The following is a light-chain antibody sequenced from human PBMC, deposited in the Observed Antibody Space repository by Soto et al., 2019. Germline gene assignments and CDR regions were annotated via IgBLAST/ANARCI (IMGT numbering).Light chain of an antibody. CDR1: SSDIGAYDH. J-gene: IGLJ1*01. Sequence: QSALTQPASVSGSPGQSITISCSGTSSDIGAYDHVAWYQQFTGKSPKLMIYSVSNRPSGVSNRFSGSKSGTSATLGITGFQTGDEADYYCGSWDSSLSAYVFGTGTKLTVL. V-gene: IGLV2-14*01. CDR3: GSWDSSLSAYV. CDR2: SVS.